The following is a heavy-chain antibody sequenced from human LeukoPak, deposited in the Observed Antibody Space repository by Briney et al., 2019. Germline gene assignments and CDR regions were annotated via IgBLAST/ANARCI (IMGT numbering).Heavy chain of an antibody. CDR2: ISTDGGTT. V-gene: IGHV3-23*01. J-gene: IGHJ4*02. D-gene: IGHD3-22*01. CDR3: TKGQSGGGYYSPFDS. CDR1: GFSFSSYG. Sequence: GGSLRLPCAASGFSFSSYGMSWVRQAPGKGLEWVSIISTDGGTTHYAESVKGRFTISRDNPKNTLHLQMNSLRAEDTAVYYCTKGQSGGGYYSPFDSWGQGTLVTVSS.